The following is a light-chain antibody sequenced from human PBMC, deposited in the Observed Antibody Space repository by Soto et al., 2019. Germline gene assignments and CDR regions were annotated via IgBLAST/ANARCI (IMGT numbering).Light chain of an antibody. V-gene: IGKV1-27*01. J-gene: IGKJ4*01. CDR3: QKYHSVPLT. Sequence: DIQMTQSPSSLSASVGDRVTITCRASQVISNFLAWYQQKPGKVPKLLIYAASTLQSGVPSRFRGSGSGTDFTLTITSLQPEDVASYYCQKYHSVPLTFGGGTKVEIK. CDR1: QVISNF. CDR2: AAS.